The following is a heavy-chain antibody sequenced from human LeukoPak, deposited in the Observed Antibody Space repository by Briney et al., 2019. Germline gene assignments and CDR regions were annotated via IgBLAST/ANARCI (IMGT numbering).Heavy chain of an antibody. V-gene: IGHV3-7*04. CDR3: ARLLTTDVFDI. J-gene: IGHJ3*02. Sequence: PGGSLRLSCAASGFIFSNYWMSWVRQAPGRGLEWVANIKRDGSEKYYVDSAKGRFTISRDNAKHSLYLQMNSLRAEDTAVYYCARLLTTDVFDIWGQGTMVTVSS. D-gene: IGHD4/OR15-4a*01. CDR2: IKRDGSEK. CDR1: GFIFSNYW.